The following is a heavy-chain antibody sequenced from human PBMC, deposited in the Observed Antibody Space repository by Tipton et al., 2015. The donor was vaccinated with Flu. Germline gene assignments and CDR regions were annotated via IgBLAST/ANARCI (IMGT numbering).Heavy chain of an antibody. CDR3: ARGGLAPGNY. Sequence: QLVQSGGGLVQPGGSLRLSCAASGFTLSSYWMSWVRQAPGKGLEWVANIKQDGSEKYYVNSVRGRFTISRDNARNSLYLQMNGLRAEDTAVYYCARGGLAPGNYWGQGTLVTVSS. D-gene: IGHD3-3*02. CDR2: IKQDGSEK. J-gene: IGHJ4*02. CDR1: GFTLSSYW. V-gene: IGHV3-7*01.